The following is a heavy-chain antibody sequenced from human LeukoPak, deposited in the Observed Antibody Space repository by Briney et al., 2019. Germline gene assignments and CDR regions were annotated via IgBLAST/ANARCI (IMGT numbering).Heavy chain of an antibody. V-gene: IGHV3-23*01. CDR1: GFTFSSYA. J-gene: IGHJ4*02. Sequence: PGGSLRLSCAASGFTFSSYAMSWVRQAPGKGLEWVSGISGNGGSTYYAYSVKGRFTISRDNSKNTLYLQMNSLRAEDTAVYYCAKDRSVAATKIDYWGQGTLVTVSS. D-gene: IGHD2-15*01. CDR3: AKDRSVAATKIDY. CDR2: ISGNGGST.